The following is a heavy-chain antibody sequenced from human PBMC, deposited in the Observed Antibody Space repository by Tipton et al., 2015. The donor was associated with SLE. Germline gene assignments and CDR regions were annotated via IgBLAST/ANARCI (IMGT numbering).Heavy chain of an antibody. Sequence: QSGPEVKKPGASVKVSCKASGYTFSIYSMNWVRQAPGQGLEWMGYINANSGNPTYAQGFTGRFVFSLDTSVNTAFLQISSLVAEDTAVYYCARDLRVGAFDYWGQGTLVTVSS. J-gene: IGHJ4*02. CDR1: GYTFSIYS. CDR2: INANSGNP. V-gene: IGHV7-4-1*02. D-gene: IGHD1-26*01. CDR3: ARDLRVGAFDY.